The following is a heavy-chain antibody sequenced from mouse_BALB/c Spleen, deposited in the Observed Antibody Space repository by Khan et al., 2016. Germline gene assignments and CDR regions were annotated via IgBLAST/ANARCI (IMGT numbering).Heavy chain of an antibody. CDR1: GYAFSGYW. V-gene: IGHV1-80*01. J-gene: IGHJ3*01. CDR3: AGGTPFAY. D-gene: IGHD2-14*01. Sequence: QVQLKQSGAELVRPGSSVKISCKASGYAFSGYWMNWVKQRPGQGLEWIGQIYPGDGDTNYNGKFKGKATLTADKSSSTAYMQLSSLTSEDSAVYFCAGGTPFAYWGQVTLVAVSA. CDR2: IYPGDGDT.